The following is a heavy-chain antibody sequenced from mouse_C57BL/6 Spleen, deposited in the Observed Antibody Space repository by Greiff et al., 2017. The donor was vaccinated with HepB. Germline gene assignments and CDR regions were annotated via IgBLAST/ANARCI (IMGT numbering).Heavy chain of an antibody. CDR2: IYPGSGNT. CDR3: AREEPLHYAMDY. V-gene: IGHV1-66*01. CDR1: GYSFTSYY. Sequence: QVQLQQSGPELVKPGASVKISCKASGYSFTSYYIHWVKQRPGQGLEWIGWIYPGSGNTKYNEKFKGKATLTADTSSSTAYMQLSSLTSEDAAVYYCAREEPLHYAMDYWGQGTSVTVSS. J-gene: IGHJ4*01.